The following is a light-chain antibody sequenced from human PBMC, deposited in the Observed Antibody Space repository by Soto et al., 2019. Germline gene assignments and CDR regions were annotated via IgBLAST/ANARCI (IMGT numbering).Light chain of an antibody. CDR2: DTS. J-gene: IGKJ5*01. CDR1: QSVYNF. Sequence: EIVLTQSPVTLSLSPGERATLSCRASQSVYNFLAWYQQKPGQAPRLLIYDTSERATGIPARFSGSGSGTDFTLTISSLEPEDFAVYYCQQYGNSPITFGQGTRLEIK. V-gene: IGKV3-11*01. CDR3: QQYGNSPIT.